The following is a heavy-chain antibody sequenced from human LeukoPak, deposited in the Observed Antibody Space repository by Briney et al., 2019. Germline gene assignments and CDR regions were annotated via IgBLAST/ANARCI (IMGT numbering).Heavy chain of an antibody. D-gene: IGHD3-22*01. J-gene: IGHJ4*02. Sequence: SETLSLTCTVSGDSISSSSYYWGWVRQPPGKGLEWIGTIYYSGSTYYNSSLKSRVTISIDTSKNQFSLKLSSVTAADTAVYYCARLKDYDSSRRHYYFDYWGQGTLVTVSS. CDR3: ARLKDYDSSRRHYYFDY. CDR2: IYYSGST. V-gene: IGHV4-39*01. CDR1: GDSISSSSYY.